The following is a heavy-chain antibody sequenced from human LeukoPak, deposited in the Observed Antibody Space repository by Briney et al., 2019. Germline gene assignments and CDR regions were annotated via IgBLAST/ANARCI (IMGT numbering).Heavy chain of an antibody. CDR1: GFTFSDYY. J-gene: IGHJ4*02. V-gene: IGHV3-11*04. CDR3: ATYYYDSSGYYYFDY. CDR2: VSSSGNTI. D-gene: IGHD3-22*01. Sequence: GGSLRLSCAASGFTFSDYYMSWIRQAPGKGLERVSYVSSSGNTIYYADSVKGRFTISRDNAKNSLYLQMNSLRAEDTAVYYCATYYYDSSGYYYFDYWGQGTLVTVSS.